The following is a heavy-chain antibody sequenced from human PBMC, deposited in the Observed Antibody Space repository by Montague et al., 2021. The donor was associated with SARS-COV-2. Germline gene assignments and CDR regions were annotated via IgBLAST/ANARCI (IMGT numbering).Heavy chain of an antibody. CDR2: ISHSGST. V-gene: IGHV4-34*01. CDR3: VRVPYRLLFVPRYYGMDV. J-gene: IGHJ6*02. D-gene: IGHD2-2*01. CDR1: GGSLRGYY. Sequence: SETLSLTCAVYGGSLRGYYWSWIRQPPGEGLEWIAEISHSGSTSYNPSLKSRVTISVDTSKNQFSLKVSSATAADMAVYYCVRVPYRLLFVPRYYGMDVWGQGATVTVSS.